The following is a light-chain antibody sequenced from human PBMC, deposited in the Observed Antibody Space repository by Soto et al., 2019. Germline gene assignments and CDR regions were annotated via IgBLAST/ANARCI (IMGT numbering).Light chain of an antibody. CDR2: QAS. Sequence: DIQMTPSPSTLSASVVDSVTITCRASQSTSSYLAWYQQKPGKAPKLLIYQASSLENGVPSRFSGSGSGTEFSLTISSLQPDDFATYYCQQYSSHSTFGQGTKVDIK. CDR1: QSTSSY. CDR3: QQYSSHST. V-gene: IGKV1-5*03. J-gene: IGKJ1*01.